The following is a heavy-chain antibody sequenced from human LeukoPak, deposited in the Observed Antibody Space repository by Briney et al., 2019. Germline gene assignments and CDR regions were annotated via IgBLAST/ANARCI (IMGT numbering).Heavy chain of an antibody. CDR1: GFTFSSYG. V-gene: IGHV3-30*18. D-gene: IGHD6-19*01. CDR2: ISYDGSNK. CDR3: AKLSGYSSGWYDY. Sequence: PGRSLRLSCAASGFTFSSYGMHWVRQAPGKGLEWVAVISYDGSNKYYADSVKGRFTISRDNSKNTLYLQMNSLRAEDTAAYYCAKLSGYSSGWYDYWGQGTLVTVSS. J-gene: IGHJ4*02.